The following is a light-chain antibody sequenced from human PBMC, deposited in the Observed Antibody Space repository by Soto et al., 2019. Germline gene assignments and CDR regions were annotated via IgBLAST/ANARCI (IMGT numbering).Light chain of an antibody. Sequence: EIVMTQSPAPLSVSPGERATLSCRASQSVNSNLAWYQQKLGQAPRVLIFGASTRATGIPARFSGSGSGTEFSLTINSLQSEDFAVYYCQEYNTWPWTFGQGTKGDI. CDR3: QEYNTWPWT. J-gene: IGKJ1*01. CDR2: GAS. CDR1: QSVNSN. V-gene: IGKV3-15*01.